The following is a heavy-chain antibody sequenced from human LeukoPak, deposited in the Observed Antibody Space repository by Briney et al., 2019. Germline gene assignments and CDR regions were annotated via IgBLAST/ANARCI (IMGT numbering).Heavy chain of an antibody. CDR1: GGSISSSSYY. D-gene: IGHD4-23*01. CDR2: IYYSGST. V-gene: IGHV4-39*07. Sequence: PSETLSLTCTVSGGSISSSSYYWGWIRQPPGKGLEWIGSIYYSGSTYYNPSLKSRVTISVDTSKNQFSLKLSSVTAADTAVYYCARDPSDSVVTHDWFDPWGQGTLVTVSS. J-gene: IGHJ5*02. CDR3: ARDPSDSVVTHDWFDP.